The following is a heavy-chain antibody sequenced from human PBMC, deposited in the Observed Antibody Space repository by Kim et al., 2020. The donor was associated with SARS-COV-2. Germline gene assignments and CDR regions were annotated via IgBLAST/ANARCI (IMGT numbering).Heavy chain of an antibody. J-gene: IGHJ4*02. CDR2: ISGSGGST. V-gene: IGHV3-23*01. Sequence: GWSLRLSCAASGFTFSSYAMSWVRQAPGKGLEWVSAISGSGGSTYYADSVKGRFTISRDNSKNTLYLQMNSLRAEDTAVYYCAKVLDYDFWSGYYYFDYWGQGTLVTVSS. CDR3: AKVLDYDFWSGYYYFDY. CDR1: GFTFSSYA. D-gene: IGHD3-3*01.